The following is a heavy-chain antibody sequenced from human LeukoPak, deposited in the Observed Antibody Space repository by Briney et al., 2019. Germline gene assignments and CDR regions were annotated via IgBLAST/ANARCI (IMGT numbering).Heavy chain of an antibody. J-gene: IGHJ6*03. CDR2: IYYSGTT. CDR3: AREVDTAMGPMDV. Sequence: SETPSLTCTVSGGSISNYYWNWIRQPPGKGLEWIGYIYYSGTTNYNPSLKSRVSMSVDTSKNQFSLKLSSVTAADTAVYYCAREVDTAMGPMDVWGKGTTVTVSS. CDR1: GGSISNYY. V-gene: IGHV4-59*01. D-gene: IGHD5-18*01.